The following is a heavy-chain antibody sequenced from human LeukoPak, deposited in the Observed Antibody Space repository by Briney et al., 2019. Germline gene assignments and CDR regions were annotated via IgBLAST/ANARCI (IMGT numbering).Heavy chain of an antibody. V-gene: IGHV1-2*02. J-gene: IGHJ4*02. D-gene: IGHD1-26*01. CDR3: ARVGAAYQDSNY. CDR1: GYTFTAFF. CDR2: LKPNSGGT. Sequence: GAVKVSCKTSGYTFTAFFIHWVRQAPGQGREWMGWLKPNSGGTNYAQKFQGRVTMTRDTSISTAYMELSRLRSDDTAVYFCARVGAAYQDSNYWGQGTLVTVSS.